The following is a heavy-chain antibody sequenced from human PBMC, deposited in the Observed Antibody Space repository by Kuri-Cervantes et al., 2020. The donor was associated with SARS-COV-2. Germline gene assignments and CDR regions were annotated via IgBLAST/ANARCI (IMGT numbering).Heavy chain of an antibody. Sequence: ASVKVSCKASGYTFTGYCMHWVRQAPGQGLEWMGRINPNSGGTNYAQKFQGRVTMTRDTSISTAYRELSRLRSDDTAVYYCSRTEIYGLGRLFFGGWGQGTLVTVSS. CDR3: SRTEIYGLGRLFFGG. D-gene: IGHD3-10*01. CDR2: INPNSGGT. V-gene: IGHV1-2*06. J-gene: IGHJ4*02. CDR1: GYTFTGYC.